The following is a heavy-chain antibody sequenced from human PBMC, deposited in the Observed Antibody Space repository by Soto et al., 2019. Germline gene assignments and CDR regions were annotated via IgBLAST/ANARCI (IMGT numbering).Heavy chain of an antibody. J-gene: IGHJ4*02. V-gene: IGHV4-39*01. CDR1: GDSISSNYNY. Sequence: QLQLQESGPGLVKPSETLSLTCTVSGDSISSNYNYWGWIRQPPGKGLEWIGSFYYSGSTYYNPSLKSRVTISVDTSKNQFSLKLRSVTAADTAIYYCARNSHLDYWGQGTLVTVSS. CDR3: ARNSHLDY. CDR2: FYYSGST.